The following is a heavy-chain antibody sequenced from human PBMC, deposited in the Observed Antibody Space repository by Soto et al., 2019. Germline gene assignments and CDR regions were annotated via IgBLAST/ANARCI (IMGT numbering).Heavy chain of an antibody. Sequence: QVQLVESEGGVVQPGRSLRLSCAASGFTFSSYVMHWVRQAPGKGLEWVAVIWYDGSNKYYADSVKGRFTISRDNSKNTLYLQMNSLRAEDTAVYYCARDRAISGSGTKRNCFDPWGQGTLVTVSS. V-gene: IGHV3-33*01. CDR2: IWYDGSNK. J-gene: IGHJ5*02. D-gene: IGHD3-10*01. CDR1: GFTFSSYV. CDR3: ARDRAISGSGTKRNCFDP.